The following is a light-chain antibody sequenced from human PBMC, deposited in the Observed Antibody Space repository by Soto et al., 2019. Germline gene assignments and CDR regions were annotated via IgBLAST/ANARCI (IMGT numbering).Light chain of an antibody. V-gene: IGKV1-39*01. Sequence: DVQMTQFPSSLSASVGDRVTITCRVSQNIGTYVNWYQHKPGKAPKLLLYAASTLQSAVPSRFSGRGSGTDFTLTISRLQSEDLATYYCQQSYSTTSITFGRGTLLEI. CDR1: QNIGTY. CDR2: AAS. J-gene: IGKJ5*01. CDR3: QQSYSTTSIT.